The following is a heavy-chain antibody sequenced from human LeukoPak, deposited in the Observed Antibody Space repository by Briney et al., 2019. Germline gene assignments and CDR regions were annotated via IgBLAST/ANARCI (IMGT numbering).Heavy chain of an antibody. J-gene: IGHJ3*02. CDR1: GFTFSSYS. Sequence: GGSLRLSCAASGFTFSSYSMNWVRQAPGKGLEWVSSISSSSSYIYYADSVKGRFTISRDNAKNSLYLQMNSLRAEDTAVYYCARRGIVYEGAFDIWGQGTMVTVSS. CDR2: ISSSSSYI. D-gene: IGHD3-22*01. V-gene: IGHV3-21*01. CDR3: ARRGIVYEGAFDI.